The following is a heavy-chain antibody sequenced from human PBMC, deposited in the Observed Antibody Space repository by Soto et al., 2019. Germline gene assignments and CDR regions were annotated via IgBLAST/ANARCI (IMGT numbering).Heavy chain of an antibody. CDR2: IYSGGST. CDR1: GFTVSSNY. Sequence: EVQLVESGGDLVQPGGSLRLSCAASGFTVSSNYMSWVRQAPGKGLEWVSVIYSGGSTYYADSVKGRFTISRDNSKNTLYLQMNSLRAEDTAVYYCAGYVDIVATIYWGQGTLVTVSS. V-gene: IGHV3-66*01. J-gene: IGHJ4*02. CDR3: AGYVDIVATIY. D-gene: IGHD5-12*01.